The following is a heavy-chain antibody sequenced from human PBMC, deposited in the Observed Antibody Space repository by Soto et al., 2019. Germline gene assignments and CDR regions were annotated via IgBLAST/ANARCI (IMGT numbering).Heavy chain of an antibody. CDR2: IYYSGST. CDR3: ARDSSGWASKRGHFDY. V-gene: IGHV4-31*03. Sequence: QVQLQESGPGLVKPSQTLSLTCTVSGGSISSGGYYWSWIRQHPGKGLEWIGYIYYSGSTYYNPSLTSRVTISVDTSKNQFSLKLSSVTAADTAVYYCARDSSGWASKRGHFDYWGQGTLVTVSS. D-gene: IGHD6-19*01. CDR1: GGSISSGGYY. J-gene: IGHJ4*02.